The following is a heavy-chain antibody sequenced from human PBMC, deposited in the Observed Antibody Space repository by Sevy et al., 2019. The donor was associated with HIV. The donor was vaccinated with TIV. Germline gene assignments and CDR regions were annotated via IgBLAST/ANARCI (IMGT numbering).Heavy chain of an antibody. Sequence: SETLSLTCTVSGGSISSYYWSWIRQPAGKGLEWIGRIYTSGSTNYNPSLKSRVTMSVDTSKNQVSLKLSSVTAADTAVYYCAREDIVVVPAAIAPLGYYYYMDVWGKGTTVTVSS. CDR2: IYTSGST. V-gene: IGHV4-4*07. CDR1: GGSISSYY. J-gene: IGHJ6*03. D-gene: IGHD2-2*02. CDR3: AREDIVVVPAAIAPLGYYYYMDV.